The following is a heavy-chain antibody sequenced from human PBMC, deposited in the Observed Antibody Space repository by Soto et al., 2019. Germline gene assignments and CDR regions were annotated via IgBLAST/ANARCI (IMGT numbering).Heavy chain of an antibody. CDR2: ISAYNHYT. V-gene: IGHV1-18*01. D-gene: IGHD1-26*01. CDR1: GYTFSSCG. Sequence: ASVKVSCKASGYTFSSCGISWVRQAPGQGLEWMGWISAYNHYTNYAQKFQGRVTMTTDTSTNTAYMELRSLRSGDTAMYFCARVGPSREVPYPFEYWGQGTLVTVSS. CDR3: ARVGPSREVPYPFEY. J-gene: IGHJ4*02.